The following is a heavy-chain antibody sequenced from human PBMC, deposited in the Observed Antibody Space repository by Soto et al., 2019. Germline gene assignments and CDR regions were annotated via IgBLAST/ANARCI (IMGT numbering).Heavy chain of an antibody. Sequence: ASLKVSCKVSGCTVTELSIHWVRQAPGKGLEWMGGFDPEDGETIYAQKFQGRVTMTEDTSTDTAYMELSSLRSEDTAVYYCAIMYSSSSADYWGQGTLVTVSS. V-gene: IGHV1-24*01. J-gene: IGHJ4*02. CDR2: FDPEDGET. CDR1: GCTVTELS. D-gene: IGHD6-13*01. CDR3: AIMYSSSSADY.